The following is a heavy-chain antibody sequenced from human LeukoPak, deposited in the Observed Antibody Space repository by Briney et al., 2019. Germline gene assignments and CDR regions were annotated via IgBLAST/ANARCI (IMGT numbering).Heavy chain of an antibody. CDR2: INPNSGGT. CDR1: GYTFTGYY. D-gene: IGHD2-21*01. V-gene: IGHV1-2*02. J-gene: IGHJ3*02. Sequence: ASVKVSCXASGYTFTGYYMHWVRQAPGQGLEWMGWINPNSGGTNYAQKFQGRVTMTRDTSISTAYMELSRLRSDDTAVYYCARPSCGGDCYSADIWGQGTMVTVSS. CDR3: ARPSCGGDCYSADI.